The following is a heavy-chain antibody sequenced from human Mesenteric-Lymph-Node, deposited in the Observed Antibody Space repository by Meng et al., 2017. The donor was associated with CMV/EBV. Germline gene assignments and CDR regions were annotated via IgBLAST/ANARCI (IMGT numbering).Heavy chain of an antibody. CDR3: ARDDVLQNAFDI. D-gene: IGHD5-24*01. CDR1: GFTFDDYG. V-gene: IGHV3-20*04. CDR2: ISWHGIST. J-gene: IGHJ3*02. Sequence: GGSLRLSCTTSGFTFDDYGMGWVRQAPGKGLEWVAGISWHGISTTYADSVKGRFTISRDNSKNTLYLQMNSLRAEDTAVYYCARDDVLQNAFDIWGQGTMVTVSS.